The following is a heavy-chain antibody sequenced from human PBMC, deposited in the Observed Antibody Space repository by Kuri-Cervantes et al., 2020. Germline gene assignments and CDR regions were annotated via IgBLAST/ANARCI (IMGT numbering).Heavy chain of an antibody. D-gene: IGHD2-8*02. CDR3: TATIVLVVYATQRHGDY. CDR1: GFTFSSYG. CDR2: IWYDGSNK. V-gene: IGHV3-33*01. J-gene: IGHJ4*02. Sequence: LSLTCAASGFTFSSYGMHWVRQAPGKGLEWVAVIWYDGSNKYYADSVKGRFTISRDNSKNTLYLQMNSLKTEDTAVYYCTATIVLVVYATQRHGDYWGQGTLVTVSS.